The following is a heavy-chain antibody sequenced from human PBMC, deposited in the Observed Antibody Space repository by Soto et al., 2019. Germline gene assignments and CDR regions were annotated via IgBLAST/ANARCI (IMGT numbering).Heavy chain of an antibody. J-gene: IGHJ6*02. CDR3: ARESPYSSGFKMLSYYYYYGMDV. D-gene: IGHD6-19*01. V-gene: IGHV3-30-3*01. CDR2: ISYDGSNK. Sequence: GGSLRLSCAASGFTFSSYAMHWVRQAPGKGLEWVAVISYDGSNKYYADSVKGRFTISRDNSKNTLYLQMTSLRAEDTAVYYCARESPYSSGFKMLSYYYYYGMDVWGQGTTVTVSS. CDR1: GFTFSSYA.